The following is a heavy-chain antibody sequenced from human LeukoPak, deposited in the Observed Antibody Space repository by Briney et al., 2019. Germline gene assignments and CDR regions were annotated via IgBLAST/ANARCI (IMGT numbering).Heavy chain of an antibody. D-gene: IGHD2-15*01. CDR2: ISGSGGST. CDR3: AKSSHGGFYFDY. J-gene: IGHJ4*02. Sequence: GSLRLSCAASGFTFSSYAMSWVRQAPGKGLEWVSAISGSGGSTYYADSVKGRFTISRDNSKNTLYLQMNSLRAEDTAVYYCAKSSHGGFYFDYWGQGTLVTVSS. CDR1: GFTFSSYA. V-gene: IGHV3-23*01.